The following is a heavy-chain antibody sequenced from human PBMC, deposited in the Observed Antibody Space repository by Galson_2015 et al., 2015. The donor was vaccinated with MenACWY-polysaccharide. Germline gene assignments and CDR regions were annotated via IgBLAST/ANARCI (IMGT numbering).Heavy chain of an antibody. CDR1: GYTFTGYY. CDR2: NNPNSGGT. V-gene: IGHV1-2*02. CDR3: ARKNGGSYYNIDY. J-gene: IGHJ4*02. D-gene: IGHD1-26*01. Sequence: SVKVSCKAFGYTFTGYYIHWVRQAPGQGLEWMGWNNPNSGGTNYAQNFQGRVTMTRDTSISTAYMELSRLRSDDTAMYYCARKNGGSYYNIDYWGQGTQVTVSS.